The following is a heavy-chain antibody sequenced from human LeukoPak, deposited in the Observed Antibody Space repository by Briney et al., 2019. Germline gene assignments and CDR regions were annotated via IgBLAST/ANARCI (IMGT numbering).Heavy chain of an antibody. CDR1: GFTFSSYA. Sequence: GGSLRLSCAASGFTFSSYAMHWVRQAPGKGLEWVSGISWNSGSIGYADSVKGRFTISRDNAKNSLYLQMNSLRAEDTALYYCAKGGVVVAALYFDYWGQGTLVTVSS. J-gene: IGHJ4*02. CDR3: AKGGVVVAALYFDY. V-gene: IGHV3-9*01. CDR2: ISWNSGSI. D-gene: IGHD2-15*01.